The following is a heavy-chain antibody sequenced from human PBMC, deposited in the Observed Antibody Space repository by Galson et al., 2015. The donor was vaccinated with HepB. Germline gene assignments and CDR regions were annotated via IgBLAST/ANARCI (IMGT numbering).Heavy chain of an antibody. J-gene: IGHJ3*02. CDR2: ISSSSSTI. V-gene: IGHV3-48*04. D-gene: IGHD5-18*01. CDR1: GFTFSSYS. Sequence: SLRLSCAASGFTFSSYSMNWVRQAPGKGLEWVSYISSSSSTIYYADSVKGRFTISRDNAKNSLYLQMNSLRAEDTAVYYCARDRYSYARKPLPDAFDIWGQGTMVTVSS. CDR3: ARDRYSYARKPLPDAFDI.